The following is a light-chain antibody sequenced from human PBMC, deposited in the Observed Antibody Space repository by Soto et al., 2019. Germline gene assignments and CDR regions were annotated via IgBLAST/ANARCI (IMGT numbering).Light chain of an antibody. Sequence: DIVMTQSPLSLPVTPGEPASISCRSSQSLLHSNGYNYLDWYLQKPGQSPQLLIYLGSNRASGVPDRCSGSGSGTDFTLKISRVEAEDVGGYYCMQALQTPFTFGHGTKVDIK. CDR3: MQALQTPFT. V-gene: IGKV2-28*01. J-gene: IGKJ3*01. CDR1: QSLLHSNGYNY. CDR2: LGS.